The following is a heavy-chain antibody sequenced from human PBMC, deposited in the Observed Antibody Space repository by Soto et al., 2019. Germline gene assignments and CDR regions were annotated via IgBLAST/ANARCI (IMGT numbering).Heavy chain of an antibody. Sequence: PLGSQRLPSTAVGVKCVGLAGSRVLQAPRMGLEWVSAISGSGGSTYYADSVKGRFTISRDNSKNTLYLQMNSLRAEDSVVYYCAKDRGDYVLEALDYWGQGTLVTVSS. CDR2: ISGSGGST. CDR3: AKDRGDYVLEALDY. J-gene: IGHJ4*02. CDR1: GVKCVGLA. V-gene: IGHV3-23*01. D-gene: IGHD4-17*01.